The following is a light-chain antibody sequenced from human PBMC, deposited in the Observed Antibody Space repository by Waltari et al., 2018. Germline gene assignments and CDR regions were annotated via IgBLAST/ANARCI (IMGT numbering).Light chain of an antibody. CDR2: DAS. J-gene: IGKJ2*01. CDR3: QKRFSWPRT. V-gene: IGKV3-11*01. CDR1: QSVINQ. Sequence: EIVLTQSPASLSLSPRQRATLSCRASQSVINQLAWYQQKPGQAPRLLIYDASTRAAGIPARFSGSGSGTDFTLIISSLEPEDFAVYYCQKRFSWPRTFGQGTKLEI.